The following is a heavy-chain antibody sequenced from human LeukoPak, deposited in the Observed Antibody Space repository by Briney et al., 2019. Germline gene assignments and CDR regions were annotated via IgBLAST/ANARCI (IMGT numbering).Heavy chain of an antibody. Sequence: GGSLRLSCAASGFNFSNYAMHWVRQAPGKGLEWVAVISYEGNTRHYADSVKGRFTISRDNAKNSLNLQMNSLRVEDTAVYYCARDRDWNSGFDYWGQGTLVTVSS. J-gene: IGHJ4*02. V-gene: IGHV3-30*04. D-gene: IGHD1-7*01. CDR1: GFNFSNYA. CDR3: ARDRDWNSGFDY. CDR2: ISYEGNTR.